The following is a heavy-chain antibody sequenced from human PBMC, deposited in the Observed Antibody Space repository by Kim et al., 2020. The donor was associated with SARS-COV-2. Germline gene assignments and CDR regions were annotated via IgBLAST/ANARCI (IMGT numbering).Heavy chain of an antibody. V-gene: IGHV3-7*01. CDR3: AKGWGFDN. CDR2: IKEDASDE. CDR1: GFTFSTHY. J-gene: IGHJ4*02. Sequence: GGSLRLFCEASGFTFSTHYMSWVRQAPGKGLEWVANIKEDASDESYADTVKGRFTISRDNARNSLYLQMNNLRVEDTAVYYCAKGWGFDNWGQGTLVPVS. D-gene: IGHD3-16*01.